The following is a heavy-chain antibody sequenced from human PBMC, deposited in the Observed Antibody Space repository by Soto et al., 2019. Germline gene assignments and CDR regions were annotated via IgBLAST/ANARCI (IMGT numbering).Heavy chain of an antibody. CDR2: ISSNSAYI. CDR1: GFTFRSFT. Sequence: GGSLRLSCAASGFTFRSFTMNWVRQAPGKGLEWVSTISSNSAYIYYTDALRGRFTISRDNAKNSLHLQMNSLRAEDTAVYYCARESEDLTSNFDYWGQGTLVTVSS. CDR3: ARESEDLTSNFDY. V-gene: IGHV3-21*01. J-gene: IGHJ4*02.